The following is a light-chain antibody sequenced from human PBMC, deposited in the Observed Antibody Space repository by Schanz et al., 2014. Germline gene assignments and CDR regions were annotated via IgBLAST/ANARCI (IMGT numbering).Light chain of an antibody. CDR3: QQANSFPRT. J-gene: IGKJ2*01. V-gene: IGKV1-12*01. Sequence: DIRMTQSPSSVSASIGARVTITCRASQGIGTWIAWYQQKPGKAPKLLIYGASSLQSGVPSRFSGSGSGTDFTLTISSLQPEDFATYYCQQANSFPRTFGQGTKLQIK. CDR2: GAS. CDR1: QGIGTW.